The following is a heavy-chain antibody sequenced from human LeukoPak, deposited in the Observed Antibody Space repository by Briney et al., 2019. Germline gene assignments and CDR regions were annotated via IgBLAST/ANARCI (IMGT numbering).Heavy chain of an antibody. D-gene: IGHD1-14*01. J-gene: IGHJ4*02. CDR3: AKLHNLNCDY. CDR1: GFTFSSYG. CDR2: IWYDGSNK. Sequence: GVSLRLSCAASGFTFSSYGMHWVRQAPGKGLEWVAVIWYDGSNKYYADSVKGRFTISKDNSKNTLYLQMNSLRPEDTAVYYCAKLHNLNCDYWGLGTLATVSS. V-gene: IGHV3-33*06.